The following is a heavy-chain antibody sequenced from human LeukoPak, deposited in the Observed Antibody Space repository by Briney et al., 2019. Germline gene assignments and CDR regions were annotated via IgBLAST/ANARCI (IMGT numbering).Heavy chain of an antibody. CDR1: EFTFSNAW. CDR3: ARVTYGSGTYGAFDY. D-gene: IGHD3-10*01. Sequence: GGSLRLSCAASEFTFSNAWMSWVRQAPGKGLEWVGRIKSKTDGGTTDYAAPVKGRFTISRDDSKNTLYLQMNSLRAEDTAVYYCARVTYGSGTYGAFDYWGQGTLVTVSS. J-gene: IGHJ4*02. V-gene: IGHV3-15*01. CDR2: IKSKTDGGTT.